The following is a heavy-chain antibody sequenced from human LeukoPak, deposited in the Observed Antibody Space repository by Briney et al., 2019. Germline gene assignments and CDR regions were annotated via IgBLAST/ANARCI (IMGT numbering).Heavy chain of an antibody. CDR2: INPNSGGT. J-gene: IGHJ4*02. V-gene: IGHV1-2*06. CDR3: ARDGYNRLPFDY. Sequence: ASVKVSCKASGGTFSSYAISWVRQAPGQGLEWMGRINPNSGGTNYAQKFQGRVTMTRDTSISTAYMELSRLRSDDTAVYYCARDGYNRLPFDYWGQGTLVTVSS. D-gene: IGHD5-24*01. CDR1: GGTFSSYA.